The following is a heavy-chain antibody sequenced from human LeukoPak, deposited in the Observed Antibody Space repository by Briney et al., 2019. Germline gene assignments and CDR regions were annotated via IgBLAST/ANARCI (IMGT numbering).Heavy chain of an antibody. CDR1: GYTLTSYG. V-gene: IGHV1-18*01. J-gene: IGHJ4*02. CDR3: ARQGDYGILTGTPIDY. D-gene: IGHD3-9*01. Sequence: ASVKVSCKASGYTLTSYGVSWVRQAPGQGLEWMGWISTYSGDTSYGQKFQGRVIMTTEISTNTAYMELKSLRSDDTAVYYCARQGDYGILTGTPIDYWGQGTLVTVSS. CDR2: ISTYSGDT.